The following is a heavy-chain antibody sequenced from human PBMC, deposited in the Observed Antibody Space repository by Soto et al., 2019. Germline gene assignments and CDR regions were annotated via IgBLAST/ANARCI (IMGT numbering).Heavy chain of an antibody. CDR3: ARHTNGHNPLEY. CDR2: IWPGDSDT. J-gene: IGHJ4*02. CDR1: GYSFTTFW. Sequence: LGESLKISCEAAGYSFTTFWIGWVRQMPGKGLEWMGIIWPGDSDTRYSPSFQGQVTISADKSISTAYLQWSSLKASDTAIYYCARHTNGHNPLEYWGQGTLVTVSS. D-gene: IGHD1-1*01. V-gene: IGHV5-51*01.